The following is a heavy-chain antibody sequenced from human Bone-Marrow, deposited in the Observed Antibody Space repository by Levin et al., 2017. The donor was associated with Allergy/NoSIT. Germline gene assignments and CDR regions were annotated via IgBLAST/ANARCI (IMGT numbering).Heavy chain of an antibody. CDR3: ARCNYGDLYYFDY. J-gene: IGHJ4*02. V-gene: IGHV3-53*01. CDR2: IYSGGST. D-gene: IGHD4-17*01. Sequence: GGSLRLSCAASGFTVSSNYMSWVRQAPGKGLEWVSVIYSGGSTYYADSVKGRFTISRDNSKNTLYLQMNSLRAEDTAVYYCARCNYGDLYYFDYWGQGTLVTVSS. CDR1: GFTVSSNY.